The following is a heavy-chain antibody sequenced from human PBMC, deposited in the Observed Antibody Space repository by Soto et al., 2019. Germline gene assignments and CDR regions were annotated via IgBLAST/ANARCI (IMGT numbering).Heavy chain of an antibody. CDR3: AKDYFYYDSSGYPPLPYYFDY. V-gene: IGHV3-23*01. CDR1: GLTFSSYA. D-gene: IGHD3-22*01. J-gene: IGHJ4*02. Sequence: PGGSLRLSCAASGLTFSSYAMSWVRQAPGKGLEWVSAISGSGGSTYYADSVKGRFTISRDNSKNTLYLQMNSLRAEDTAVYYCAKDYFYYDSSGYPPLPYYFDYWGQGTLVTVSS. CDR2: ISGSGGST.